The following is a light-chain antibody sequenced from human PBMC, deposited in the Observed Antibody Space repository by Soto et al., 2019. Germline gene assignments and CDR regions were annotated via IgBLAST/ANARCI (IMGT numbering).Light chain of an antibody. J-gene: IGKJ3*01. CDR3: QQYDNLPLT. Sequence: ERVMTQSPATLSVSPGERATLSCRASQSVGSNLAWYQQRPGQAPRLLIVGASSRATGVPARFSGSGSGTEFTLTINSLQSEDFAVYFCQQYDNLPLTFGPGTKVDIK. CDR2: GAS. V-gene: IGKV3-15*01. CDR1: QSVGSN.